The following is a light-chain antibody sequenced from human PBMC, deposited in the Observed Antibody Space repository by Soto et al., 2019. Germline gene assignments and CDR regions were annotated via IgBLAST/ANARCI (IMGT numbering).Light chain of an antibody. Sequence: DIQMTQSPSTLSASVGDRVTITCRASQSISSWLAWYQQKPGKAPTLLIYKASSLESVVPSRFSGSGSGTEFTLTISSLQPDDFATYYCQQYNSYSLTFGQGTKGEIK. J-gene: IGKJ1*01. V-gene: IGKV1-5*03. CDR1: QSISSW. CDR2: KAS. CDR3: QQYNSYSLT.